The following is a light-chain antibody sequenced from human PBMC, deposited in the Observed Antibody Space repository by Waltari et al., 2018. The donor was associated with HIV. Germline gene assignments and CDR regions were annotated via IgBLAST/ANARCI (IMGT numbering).Light chain of an antibody. V-gene: IGKV3-15*01. Sequence: EIVMTQSPASLSVSPGERAALSCRASQSDTSDLTWYQQKPGQASRLLIYGASTRATGIPASFSGSGYGTEFTLTISSLQSEDFAVYFCQQYNNWPLTFGGGTKVEI. CDR3: QQYNNWPLT. CDR1: QSDTSD. CDR2: GAS. J-gene: IGKJ4*01.